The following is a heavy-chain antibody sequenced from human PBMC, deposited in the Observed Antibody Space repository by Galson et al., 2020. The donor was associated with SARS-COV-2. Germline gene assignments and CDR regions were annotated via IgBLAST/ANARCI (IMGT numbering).Heavy chain of an antibody. Sequence: GTSMKNSCAVSGVTFSESAIHWVRQASGKGLEWVGSIRGKTNTYATAYAASVKGRFTISRDDSKNTAYLQMNSLKTEDTAVYYCTTLTDYWGQGTLVTVSS. V-gene: IGHV3-73*01. CDR1: GVTFSESA. CDR2: IRGKTNTYAT. J-gene: IGHJ4*02. CDR3: TTLTDY.